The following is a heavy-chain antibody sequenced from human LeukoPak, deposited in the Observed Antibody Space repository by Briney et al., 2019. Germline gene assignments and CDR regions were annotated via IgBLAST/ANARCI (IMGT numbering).Heavy chain of an antibody. CDR1: GYTFTGYY. V-gene: IGHV1-2*02. CDR3: ARDLRSISRSSGQALWLFSY. D-gene: IGHD2-21*01. J-gene: IGHJ4*02. CDR2: INPNSSGT. Sequence: GASVKVSCKASGYTFTGYYMHWVRQAPGQGLKWMGWINPNSSGTNYAQKFQGRVTMTRDTSISTAYMELSRLRSDGTAVYYCARDLRSISRSSGQALWLFSYWGQGTLVTVSS.